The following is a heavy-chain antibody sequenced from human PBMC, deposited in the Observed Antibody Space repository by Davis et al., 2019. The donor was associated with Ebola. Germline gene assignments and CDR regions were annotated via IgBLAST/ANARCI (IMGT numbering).Heavy chain of an antibody. CDR1: GFIFSDQG. CDR2: IWYDGSRE. V-gene: IGHV3-33*08. J-gene: IGHJ3*01. D-gene: IGHD1-14*01. Sequence: PGGSLRLSCGASGFIFSDQGMHWVRQAPGKGLEWLAVIWYDGSREFLADSMKGRFTISRDNSRNTLFLQMNSLRVEDTAVYYCVRDPAIGKPLSTFDVWGLGTTVTVAS. CDR3: VRDPAIGKPLSTFDV.